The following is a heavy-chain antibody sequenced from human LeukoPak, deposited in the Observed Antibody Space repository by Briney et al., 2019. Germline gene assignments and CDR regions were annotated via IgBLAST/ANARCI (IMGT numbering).Heavy chain of an antibody. Sequence: SETLSLTCTVSGCSISSHYWSWIRQPPGKGLEWIGYIYYSGSTNYNPSLKSRVTISVDTSKNQFSLKLSSVTAADTAVYYCARVAGGSPDYWGQGTLVTVSS. J-gene: IGHJ4*02. CDR2: IYYSGST. CDR3: ARVAGGSPDY. CDR1: GCSISSHY. D-gene: IGHD2-15*01. V-gene: IGHV4-59*11.